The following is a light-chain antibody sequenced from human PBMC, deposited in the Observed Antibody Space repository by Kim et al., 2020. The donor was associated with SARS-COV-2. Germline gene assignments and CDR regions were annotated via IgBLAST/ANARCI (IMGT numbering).Light chain of an antibody. V-gene: IGKV3-15*01. CDR2: AAS. CDR1: QSVSSN. CDR3: QQYSNWPPWT. Sequence: EIVMTQSPATLSVSPGERATLSCRASQSVSSNLAWYQQKPGQAPRLLIYAASTRATGIPARFSGSGSGTDFTLTISSLQSEDFAVYYWQQYSNWPPWTFGQGTKVDIK. J-gene: IGKJ1*01.